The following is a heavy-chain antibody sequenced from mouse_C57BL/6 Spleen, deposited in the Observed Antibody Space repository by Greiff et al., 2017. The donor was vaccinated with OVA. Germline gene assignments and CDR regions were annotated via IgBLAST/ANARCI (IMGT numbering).Heavy chain of an antibody. J-gene: IGHJ2*01. D-gene: IGHD1-1*01. Sequence: QVQLQQSGAELVRPGTSVKLSCKASGYTFTSYWMHWVKQRPGQGLEWIGVIDPSDSYTNYNQKFKGKATLTVDTSSSTAYMQLSSLTSEDSAVYYCARVTTVVFDYWGQGTTLTVSS. CDR3: ARVTTVVFDY. CDR1: GYTFTSYW. CDR2: IDPSDSYT. V-gene: IGHV1-59*01.